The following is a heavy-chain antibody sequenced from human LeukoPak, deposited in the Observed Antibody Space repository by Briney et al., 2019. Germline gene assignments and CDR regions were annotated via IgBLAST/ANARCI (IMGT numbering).Heavy chain of an antibody. CDR3: ARFRYTSDAFDI. CDR1: GGSISSSSYY. D-gene: IGHD2-2*02. J-gene: IGHJ3*02. Sequence: PSETLSLTCTVSGGSISSSSYYWGWIRRPPGKGREWIGSIYYSVSTYYNPSLKSRVTISVDTSKNQFSLKLSSVTAADTAVYYCARFRYTSDAFDIWGQGTMVTVSS. CDR2: IYYSVST. V-gene: IGHV4-39*01.